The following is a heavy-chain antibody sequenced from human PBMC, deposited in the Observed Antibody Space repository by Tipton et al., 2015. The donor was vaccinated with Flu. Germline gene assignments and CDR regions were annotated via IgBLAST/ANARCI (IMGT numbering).Heavy chain of an antibody. V-gene: IGHV4-38-2*01. CDR3: ARREYSNYVSEPKNWFDR. J-gene: IGHJ5*02. CDR1: GYSISSGYY. Sequence: LRLSCAVSGYSISSGYYWGWIRQPPGKGLEWIGSINHSGTTYYNPSLKSRVTISVDTSKNQFSLKLTSVIASDTAVYYCARREYSNYVSEPKNWFDRWAREPWSPSPQ. CDR2: INHSGTT. D-gene: IGHD4-11*01.